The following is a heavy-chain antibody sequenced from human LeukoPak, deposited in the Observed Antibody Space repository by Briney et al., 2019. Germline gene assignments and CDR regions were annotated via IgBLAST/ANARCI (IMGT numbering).Heavy chain of an antibody. CDR2: IYPGDSDT. V-gene: IGHV5-51*01. CDR3: AIQLKIPAAGTGYGMDV. Sequence: WIRQPPGKGLEWMGIIYPGDSDTRYSPSFQGQVTISADKSISTAYLQWSSLKASDTAMYYCAIQLKIPAAGTGYGMDVWGQGTTVTVSS. J-gene: IGHJ6*02. D-gene: IGHD6-13*01.